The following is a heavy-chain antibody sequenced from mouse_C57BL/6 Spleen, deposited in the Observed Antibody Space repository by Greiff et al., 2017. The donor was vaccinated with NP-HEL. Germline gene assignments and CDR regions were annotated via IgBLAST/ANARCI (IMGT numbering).Heavy chain of an antibody. Sequence: VQLQQPGAELVKPGASVKLSCKASGYTFTSYWMHWVKQRPGQGLEWIGMIHPNSGSTNYNEKFKSKATLTVDKSSSTAYMQLSSLTSEDSAVYYCARGRGYYGSSPGDADVWGTGTTVTVSS. CDR1: GYTFTSYW. CDR3: ARGRGYYGSSPGDADV. J-gene: IGHJ1*03. CDR2: IHPNSGST. V-gene: IGHV1-64*01. D-gene: IGHD1-1*01.